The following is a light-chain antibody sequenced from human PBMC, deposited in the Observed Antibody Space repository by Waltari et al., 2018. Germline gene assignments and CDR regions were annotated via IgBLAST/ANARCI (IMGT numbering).Light chain of an antibody. CDR1: TSNPGHGHD. J-gene: IGLJ2*01. CDR2: GTN. Sequence: QSALTQPASMSGSPGQSITISCTGTTSNPGHGHDVHWYQQVQGTAPKLLIYGTNNRPSGVPDRFSGSKSGTSASLAITGLQAEDEADYHCQSFDRGLSAWIFGGGTKLTVL. V-gene: IGLV1-40*01. CDR3: QSFDRGLSAWI.